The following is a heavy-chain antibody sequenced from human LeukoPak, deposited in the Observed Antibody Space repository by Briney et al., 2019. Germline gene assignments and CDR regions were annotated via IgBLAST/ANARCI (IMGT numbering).Heavy chain of an antibody. Sequence: SETLSLTCTVSGGSISSYYWSWIRQPPGKGLEWIGYIYYSGSTNYNPSLKSRVTISVDTSKNRFSLKLSSVTAADTAVYYCARDGVGTNNWFDPWGQGTLVTVSS. V-gene: IGHV4-59*01. CDR3: ARDGVGTNNWFDP. J-gene: IGHJ5*02. CDR1: GGSISSYY. CDR2: IYYSGST. D-gene: IGHD2-15*01.